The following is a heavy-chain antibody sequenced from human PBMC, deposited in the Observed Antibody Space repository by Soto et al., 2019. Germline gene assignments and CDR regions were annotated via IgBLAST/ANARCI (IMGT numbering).Heavy chain of an antibody. CDR3: ASQSARTAAAGT. V-gene: IGHV4-39*01. J-gene: IGHJ4*02. D-gene: IGHD6-13*01. Sequence: PSETLSLTCTVSGGSISSSSYYWGWIRQPPGKGLEWIGSIYYSGSTYYNPSLKSRVTISVDTSKNQFSLKLSSVTAADTAVYYCASQSARTAAAGTWGQGTLVTVSS. CDR2: IYYSGST. CDR1: GGSISSSSYY.